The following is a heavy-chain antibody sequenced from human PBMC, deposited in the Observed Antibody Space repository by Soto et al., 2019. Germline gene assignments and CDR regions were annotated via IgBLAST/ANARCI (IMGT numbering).Heavy chain of an antibody. D-gene: IGHD6-19*01. Sequence: SETLSLTCTVSGGSISSSSYYWGWIRQPPGKGLEWIGSIYYSGSTYYNPSLKSRVTISVDTSKNQFSLKLSSVTAADTAVYYCATTGYSGGWYGSWDFFDYGGKGTLVTVS. CDR2: IYYSGST. CDR3: ATTGYSGGWYGSWDFFDY. J-gene: IGHJ4*02. CDR1: GGSISSSSYY. V-gene: IGHV4-39*01.